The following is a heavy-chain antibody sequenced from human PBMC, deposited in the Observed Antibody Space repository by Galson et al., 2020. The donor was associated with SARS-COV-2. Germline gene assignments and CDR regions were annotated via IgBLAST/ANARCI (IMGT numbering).Heavy chain of an antibody. D-gene: IGHD6-19*01. CDR3: RQFALGAVPIDY. Sequence: TLSLTCTVTGGSMNSGSYYWNWIRQTAGKGLEWIGHVFITGTTNYNPSLKSRATISLDTSKNQFSLKFTFVTAADTAVYYCRQFALGAVPIDYWGQGTLVTVSS. CDR1: GGSMNSGSYY. V-gene: IGHV4-61*09. CDR2: VFITGTT. J-gene: IGHJ4*02.